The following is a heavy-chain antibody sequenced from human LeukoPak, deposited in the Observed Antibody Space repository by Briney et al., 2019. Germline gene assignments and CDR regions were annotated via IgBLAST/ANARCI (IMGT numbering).Heavy chain of an antibody. CDR3: ARSRSGWYWVDY. Sequence: PGGSLRLSCAASGFTVSSNYMSWVRQAPGKGLEWVSVIYSGGSTYYADSVKGRFTISRDNPKNTLYLQMNSLRAEDTAVYYCARSRSGWYWVDYWGQGTLVTVSS. D-gene: IGHD6-19*01. CDR2: IYSGGST. J-gene: IGHJ4*02. CDR1: GFTVSSNY. V-gene: IGHV3-53*01.